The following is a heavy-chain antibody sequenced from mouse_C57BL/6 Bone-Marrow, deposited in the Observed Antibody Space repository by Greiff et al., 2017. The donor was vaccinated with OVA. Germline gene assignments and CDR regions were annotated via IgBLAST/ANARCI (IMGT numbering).Heavy chain of an antibody. J-gene: IGHJ3*01. D-gene: IGHD1-1*01. V-gene: IGHV5-2*01. Sequence: EVQGVESGGGLVQPGESLKLSCESNEYEFPSHDMSWVRKTPEKRLELVAAINSDGGSTYYPDTMERRFIISRDNTKKTLYLQMSSLRSEDTALYYCARQALYYGTPWFAYWGQGTLVTVSA. CDR3: ARQALYYGTPWFAY. CDR2: INSDGGST. CDR1: EYEFPSHD.